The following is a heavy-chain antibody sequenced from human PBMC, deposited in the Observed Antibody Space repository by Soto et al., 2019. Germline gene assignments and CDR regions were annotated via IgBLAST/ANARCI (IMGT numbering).Heavy chain of an antibody. D-gene: IGHD3-3*01. CDR1: GGSISSGDYY. CDR3: ARDQTLPTIFGVVGVAFDI. V-gene: IGHV4-30-4*01. J-gene: IGHJ3*02. Sequence: QVQLQESGPGLVKPSQTLSLTCTVSGGSISSGDYYWSWIRQPPGKGLEWIGYIYYSGSTYYNPYIKSRVTISVETSKNQFSLKLSSVTAADTAVYYCARDQTLPTIFGVVGVAFDIWGQGTMVTVSS. CDR2: IYYSGST.